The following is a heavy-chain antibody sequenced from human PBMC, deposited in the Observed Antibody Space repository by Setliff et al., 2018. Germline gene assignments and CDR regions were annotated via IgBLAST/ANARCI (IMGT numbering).Heavy chain of an antibody. V-gene: IGHV5-51*01. CDR2: IYPGDSDT. D-gene: IGHD4-17*01. CDR3: ARRDFGSDYPLRI. Sequence: GESLKISCKGSGYSFTSYWIGWVRQMPGKGLEWMGIIYPGDSDTRYSPSFQGQVTISADKSISTAYLQWSGLKASDTAMYYCARRDFGSDYPLRIWGQGTLVTVSS. J-gene: IGHJ4*02. CDR1: GYSFTSYW.